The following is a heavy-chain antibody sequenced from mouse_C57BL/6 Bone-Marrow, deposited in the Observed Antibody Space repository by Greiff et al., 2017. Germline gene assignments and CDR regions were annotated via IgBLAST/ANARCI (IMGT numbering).Heavy chain of an antibody. D-gene: IGHD2-4*01. CDR3: AENYDYDVYFDV. Sequence: QVQLQQPGAELVRPGTSVKLSCKASGYTFTSYWMHWVKQRPGQGLEWIGVIDPSDSYTNYNQKFKGKATLTVDKSSSTAHMELRSLTSEDSAVYYCAENYDYDVYFDVWGTGTTVTVSS. CDR1: GYTFTSYW. V-gene: IGHV1-59*01. J-gene: IGHJ1*03. CDR2: IDPSDSYT.